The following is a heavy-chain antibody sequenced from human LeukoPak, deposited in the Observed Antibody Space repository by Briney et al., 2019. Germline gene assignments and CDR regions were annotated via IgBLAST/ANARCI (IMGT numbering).Heavy chain of an antibody. Sequence: PGGSLRLSCVASGFTFSNYWMHWVRQPPGKGLEWVSAISGSGGSTYYADSVKGRFTISRDNSKNTLYLQMNSLRAEDTAVYYCAGYYDFWSGYYKPLDYWGQGTLVTVSS. J-gene: IGHJ4*02. CDR3: AGYYDFWSGYYKPLDY. V-gene: IGHV3-23*01. CDR2: ISGSGGST. D-gene: IGHD3-3*01. CDR1: GFTFSNYW.